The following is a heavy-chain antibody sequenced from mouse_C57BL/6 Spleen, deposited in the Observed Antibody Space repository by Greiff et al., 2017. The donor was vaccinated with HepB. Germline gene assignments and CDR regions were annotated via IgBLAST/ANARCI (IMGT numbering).Heavy chain of an antibody. CDR1: GYTFTSYW. Sequence: VQLQQPGAELVKPGASVKMSCKASGYTFTSYWITWVKQRPGQGLEWIGDIYPGSGSTNYNEKFKSKATLTVDTSSSTAYMQLSSLTSEDSAVYYCARGLLQDWHFDVWGTGTTVTVSS. CDR2: IYPGSGST. CDR3: ARGLLQDWHFDV. J-gene: IGHJ1*03. V-gene: IGHV1-55*01. D-gene: IGHD2-3*01.